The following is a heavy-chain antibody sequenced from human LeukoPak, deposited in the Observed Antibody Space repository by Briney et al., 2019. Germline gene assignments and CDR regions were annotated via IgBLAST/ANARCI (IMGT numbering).Heavy chain of an antibody. J-gene: IGHJ5*02. CDR3: ARDDLLHRNWFDP. CDR2: ITSSGAYI. V-gene: IGHV3-21*04. CDR1: GFTFNNYN. Sequence: AGGSLRLSCAASGFTFNNYNMNWVRQAPGKALEWVSSITSSGAYIFYADSVKGRFTISRDNAKDSLYLQMNSLRVEDTAFYYCARDDLLHRNWFDPWGQGTLVTVSS. D-gene: IGHD3-22*01.